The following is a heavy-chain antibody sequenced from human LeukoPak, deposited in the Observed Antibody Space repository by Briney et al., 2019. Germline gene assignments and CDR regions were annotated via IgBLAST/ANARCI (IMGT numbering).Heavy chain of an antibody. CDR1: GFTFTTYY. V-gene: IGHV1-46*01. J-gene: IGHJ5*02. CDR2: INPSGGTA. Sequence: VASVKVSCKTSGFTFTTYYIHWVRQAPGQGLEWMGMINPSGGTAGYAQKFQGRLTMTRDTSTSTVYMDLRSLRSEDTAVYYCARRGYHYDSGDYYYWFDPWGQGTLVTVSS. CDR3: ARRGYHYDSGDYYYWFDP. D-gene: IGHD3-22*01.